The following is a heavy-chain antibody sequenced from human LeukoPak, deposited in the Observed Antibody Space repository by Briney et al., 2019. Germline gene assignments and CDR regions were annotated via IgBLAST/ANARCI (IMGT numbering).Heavy chain of an antibody. Sequence: PGGSLRLSCAASGFTFSNAWMSWVRQAPGKGLEWVGRIKSKTDGGTTDYAAPVKGRFTISRDDSKNTLYLQMNSLKTEDTAVYYCTTDAMSSYCGGDCYSYVGYWGQGTLVTVSS. CDR3: TTDAMSSYCGGDCYSYVGY. CDR1: GFTFSNAW. CDR2: IKSKTDGGTT. D-gene: IGHD2-21*02. V-gene: IGHV3-15*01. J-gene: IGHJ4*02.